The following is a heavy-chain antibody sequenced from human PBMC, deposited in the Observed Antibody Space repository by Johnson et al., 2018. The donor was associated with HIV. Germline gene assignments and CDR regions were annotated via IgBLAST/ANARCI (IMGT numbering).Heavy chain of an antibody. CDR3: ARERTATICPQNFWDAFDI. CDR2: ISYDGSNK. D-gene: IGHD5-24*01. V-gene: IGHV3-30*03. CDR1: GFTFSSYG. J-gene: IGHJ3*02. Sequence: QVQLVESGGGVVQPGRSLRLSCAASGFTFSSYGMHWVRQAPGKGLEWVAVISYDGSNKYYADSVKGRFTISRDNSKNTLYLQMNSLRAEDTAVYYCARERTATICPQNFWDAFDIWGQGTMVTVSS.